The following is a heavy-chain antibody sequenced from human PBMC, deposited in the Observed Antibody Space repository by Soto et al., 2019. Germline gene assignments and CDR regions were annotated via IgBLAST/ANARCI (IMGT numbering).Heavy chain of an antibody. V-gene: IGHV1-69*04. J-gene: IGHJ4*02. CDR1: GGTFSSYT. CDR3: ARDSPSLGAAYCGGDCYLFDY. Sequence: SVKVSCKASGGTFSSYTISWVRQAPGQGLEWMGRIIPILGIANYAQKFQGRVTITADKSTSTAYMELSSLRSEDTAVYYCARDSPSLGAAYCGGDCYLFDYWGQGTLVTVSS. D-gene: IGHD2-21*02. CDR2: IIPILGIA.